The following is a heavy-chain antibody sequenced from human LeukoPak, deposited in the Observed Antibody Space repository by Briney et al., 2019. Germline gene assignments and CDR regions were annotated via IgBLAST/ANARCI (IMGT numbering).Heavy chain of an antibody. D-gene: IGHD4-17*01. CDR3: AKEDGDYGSYNWFDP. CDR2: ISWNSGSI. J-gene: IGHJ5*02. Sequence: SLRLSCAASGFTFDDYSMHWVRQAPGKGLEWVSGISWNSGSIGYADSVKGRFTISRDNAKNSLYLQMNSLRAEDTALYYCAKEDGDYGSYNWFDPWGQGTLVTVSS. V-gene: IGHV3-9*01. CDR1: GFTFDDYS.